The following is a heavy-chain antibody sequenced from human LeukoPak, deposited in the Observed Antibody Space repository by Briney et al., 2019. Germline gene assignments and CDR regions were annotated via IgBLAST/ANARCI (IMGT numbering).Heavy chain of an antibody. CDR1: GYTFTSYY. V-gene: IGHV1-46*03. D-gene: IGHD4-17*01. CDR3: GGSTEGADNWVDP. J-gene: IGHJ5*02. Sequence: ASVKVSCKASGYTFTSYYMHLVRQAPGQGLEWMGIINPSGGSTSYAQKFQGRVTMTRDTATSTVYMELSSLGSEGTGEYYCGGSTEGADNWVDPWGEGTLVTVCS. CDR2: INPSGGST.